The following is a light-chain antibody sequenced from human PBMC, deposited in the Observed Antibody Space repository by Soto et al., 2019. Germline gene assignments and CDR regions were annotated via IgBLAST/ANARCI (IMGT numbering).Light chain of an antibody. CDR3: QQYDKWPHT. CDR1: QNLSRN. V-gene: IGKV3-15*01. J-gene: IGKJ2*01. CDR2: YAS. Sequence: EMVMTQSPATLSVSPGERATLSCRASQNLSRNSAWYQQQPGQAPRLLIFYASTRATGIPATFSGSGSGTDFTLTISSLQSEDFAVYYCQQYDKWPHTFGQGTKLESK.